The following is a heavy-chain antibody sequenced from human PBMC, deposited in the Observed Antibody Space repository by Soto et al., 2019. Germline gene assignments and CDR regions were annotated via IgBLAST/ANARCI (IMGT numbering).Heavy chain of an antibody. CDR1: GGNIRSYG. CDR3: ARLSMITFGGVIAYFDY. D-gene: IGHD3-16*02. Sequence: SETQSLTSTVSGGNIRSYGWSWIRQPPGKGLEWVGYIYYSGSTNYNPPLKSRVTISVDTSKNQFSLKLSSVTAADTAVYYCARLSMITFGGVIAYFDYWGQGTLVTVSS. J-gene: IGHJ4*02. V-gene: IGHV4-59*08. CDR2: IYYSGST.